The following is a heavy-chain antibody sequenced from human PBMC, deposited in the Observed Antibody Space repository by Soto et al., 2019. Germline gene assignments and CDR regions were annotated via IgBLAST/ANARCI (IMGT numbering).Heavy chain of an antibody. CDR3: AKDTSSSPYYLDV. V-gene: IGHV3-23*01. D-gene: IGHD2-2*01. CDR2: ISGSTGTT. CDR1: GFTFSNFA. J-gene: IGHJ6*03. Sequence: EVQVLESGGGSVQPGGSLRLSCAASGFTFSNFAMSWVRHAPGKGLEWVSEISGSTGTTYYADSVKGRFIISRDNSQNTRHLQMNSLRAEDTAVYYCAKDTSSSPYYLDVWGKGTTVTVSS.